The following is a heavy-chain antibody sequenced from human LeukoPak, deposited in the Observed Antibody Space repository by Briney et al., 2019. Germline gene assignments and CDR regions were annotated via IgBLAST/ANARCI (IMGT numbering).Heavy chain of an antibody. CDR1: GGSISSGGYY. CDR2: INYSGST. J-gene: IGHJ4*02. CDR3: ARVGGTTVTQGFDY. D-gene: IGHD4-17*01. Sequence: SQTLSLTCTVSGGSISSGGYYWSWIRQHPGKGLEWIGYINYSGSTYYNPSLKSRVTISVDTSKNQFSLKLSSVTAADTAVYYCARVGGTTVTQGFDYWGQGTLVTVSS. V-gene: IGHV4-31*03.